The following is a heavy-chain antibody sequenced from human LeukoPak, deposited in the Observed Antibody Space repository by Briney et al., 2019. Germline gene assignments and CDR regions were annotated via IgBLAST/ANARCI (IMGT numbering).Heavy chain of an antibody. CDR2: IYSGGST. CDR3: AKDDRNYYDSSGPNRY. V-gene: IGHV3-53*01. J-gene: IGHJ4*02. D-gene: IGHD3-22*01. CDR1: GFTVSSNY. Sequence: PGGSLRLSCAASGFTVSSNYMSWVRQAPGKGLEWVSVIYSGGSTYYADSVKGRFTISRDNSKNTLYLQMNSLRAEDTAVYYCAKDDRNYYDSSGPNRYWGQGTLVTVSS.